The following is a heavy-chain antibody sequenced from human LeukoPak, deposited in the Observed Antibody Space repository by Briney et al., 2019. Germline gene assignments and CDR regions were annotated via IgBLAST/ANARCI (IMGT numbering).Heavy chain of an antibody. V-gene: IGHV1-46*01. Sequence: ASVKVSCKASGYTFTSYYMHWVRQAPGQGLEWMGIINPSGGSTSYAQKFQGRVTMTRDTSTSTVYMELSSLRSEDTAVYYCARAWGVFRYFAWTRPAEYFKHWGRAPWSPSPQ. CDR1: GYTFTSYY. J-gene: IGHJ1*01. CDR2: INPSGGST. D-gene: IGHD3-9*01. CDR3: ARAWGVFRYFAWTRPAEYFKH.